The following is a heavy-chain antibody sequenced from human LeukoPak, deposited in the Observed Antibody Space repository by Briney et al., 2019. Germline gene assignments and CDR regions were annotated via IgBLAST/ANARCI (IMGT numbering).Heavy chain of an antibody. V-gene: IGHV3-23*01. Sequence: GGSLRLSCVASGFTFSSSAMSWVRQAPGKGLEWVSSISGSGSGGSTYYADSVKGRFTISRDNSKNTLYLQMNSLRAEDTAVYHCAKGDDFWSGYSPKYNYHMDVWGKGTTVTISS. D-gene: IGHD3-3*01. J-gene: IGHJ6*03. CDR2: ISGSGSGGST. CDR3: AKGDDFWSGYSPKYNYHMDV. CDR1: GFTFSSSA.